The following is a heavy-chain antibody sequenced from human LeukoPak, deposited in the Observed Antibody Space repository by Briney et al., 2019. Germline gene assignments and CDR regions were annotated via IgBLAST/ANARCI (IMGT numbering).Heavy chain of an antibody. V-gene: IGHV3-23*01. D-gene: IGHD6-6*01. J-gene: IGHJ4*02. CDR2: ISDSGVST. Sequence: GGSLRLSCAASGFTFSSYAMSWVRQAPGKGLEWVSAISDSGVSTYYADAVKGRFTVSRDNSRNTLYLQMNSLRAEDTAVYYCAKYGPSIAAPFDYWGQGTLVTVSS. CDR1: GFTFSSYA. CDR3: AKYGPSIAAPFDY.